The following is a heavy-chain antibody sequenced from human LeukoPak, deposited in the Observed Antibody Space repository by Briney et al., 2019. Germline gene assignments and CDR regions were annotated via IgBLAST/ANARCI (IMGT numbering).Heavy chain of an antibody. D-gene: IGHD4-23*01. CDR1: GGSVSSGSYY. CDR3: ARWGFDYGGNSNYYHGMDV. V-gene: IGHV4-61*01. Sequence: SETLSLTCTVSGGSVSSGSYYWSWIRQPPGKGLEWIGYIYYSGSTNYNPSLKSRVTISVDTSKNQFSQKLSSVTAADTAVYYCARWGFDYGGNSNYYHGMDVWGQGTTVTVSS. CDR2: IYYSGST. J-gene: IGHJ6*02.